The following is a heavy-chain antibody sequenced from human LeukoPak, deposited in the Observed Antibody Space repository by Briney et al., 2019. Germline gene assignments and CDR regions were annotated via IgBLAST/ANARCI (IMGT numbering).Heavy chain of an antibody. CDR1: GLTVSNNY. D-gene: IGHD3-22*01. J-gene: IGHJ4*02. V-gene: IGHV3-66*01. Sequence: GGSLRLSCAASGLTVSNNYMTWVRQAPGKGLEWVSGLYSGGNTYYADSVKGRFTISRDNAKNSLYLQMNSLRAEDTALYYCARYYDSSGGPFDYWGQGTLVTVSS. CDR3: ARYYDSSGGPFDY. CDR2: LYSGGNT.